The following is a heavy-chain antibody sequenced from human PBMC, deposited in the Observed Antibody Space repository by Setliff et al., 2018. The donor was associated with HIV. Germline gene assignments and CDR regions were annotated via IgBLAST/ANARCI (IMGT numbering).Heavy chain of an antibody. CDR1: GFTSSNYA. CDR2: ISGTGLNT. D-gene: IGHD3-16*02. J-gene: IGHJ4*02. V-gene: IGHV3-23*01. Sequence: LRLSCAASGFTSSNYAMSWVRQAPGKGLEWVSSISGTGLNTYYSDSVKGRFAISRGNSKDTLYLQVNSLRAEDTALYYCARASVGVWGSYPDWGQGTLVTVSS. CDR3: ARASVGVWGSYPD.